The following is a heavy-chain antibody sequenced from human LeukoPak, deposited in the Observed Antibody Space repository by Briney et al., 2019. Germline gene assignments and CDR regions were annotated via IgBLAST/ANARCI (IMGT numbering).Heavy chain of an antibody. D-gene: IGHD3-9*01. J-gene: IGHJ6*03. Sequence: GGSLRLSCAASGFTFDDYGMSWVRQAPGKGLEWVSGINWNGGSTGYADSVKGRFTISRDNAKNSLYLQMNSLRAEDTALYYCARTAPYSDYDILTGFEIGYYMDVWGKGTTVTVSS. CDR3: ARTAPYSDYDILTGFEIGYYMDV. V-gene: IGHV3-20*04. CDR1: GFTFDDYG. CDR2: INWNGGST.